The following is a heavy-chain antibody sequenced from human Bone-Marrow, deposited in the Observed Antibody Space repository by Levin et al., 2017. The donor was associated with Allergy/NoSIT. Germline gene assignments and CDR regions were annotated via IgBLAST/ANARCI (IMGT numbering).Heavy chain of an antibody. V-gene: IGHV3-15*07. CDR2: IKSKTDGGTT. CDR1: GFTFSNAW. Sequence: GGSLRLSCAASGFTFSNAWMNWVRQAPGKGLEWVGRIKSKTDGGTTDYAAPVKGRFTISRDDSKNTLYLQMNSLKTEDTAVYYCTLRSSQLRYFDWSFDYWGQGTLVTVSS. J-gene: IGHJ4*02. D-gene: IGHD3-9*01. CDR3: TLRSSQLRYFDWSFDY.